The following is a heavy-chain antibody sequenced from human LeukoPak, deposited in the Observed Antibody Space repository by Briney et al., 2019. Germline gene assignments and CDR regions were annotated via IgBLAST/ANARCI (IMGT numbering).Heavy chain of an antibody. J-gene: IGHJ5*01. Sequence: GGSLRLSCQASGFTFYMYAMSWVRQAPGKGLEWVSSMCGTAGCTFYPDSVKGRFTISRDNSKNVLYLRMNSLTAEDTAIYYCAKYRPNFHENSGHYYRRDGDSWGQGTLVTVSS. D-gene: IGHD3-22*01. CDR3: AKYRPNFHENSGHYYRRDGDS. V-gene: IGHV3-23*01. CDR1: GFTFYMYA. CDR2: MCGTAGCT.